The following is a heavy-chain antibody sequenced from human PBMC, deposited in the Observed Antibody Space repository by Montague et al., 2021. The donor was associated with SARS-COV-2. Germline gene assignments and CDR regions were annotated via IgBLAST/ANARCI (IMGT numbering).Heavy chain of an antibody. J-gene: IGHJ6*02. V-gene: IGHV4-39*01. CDR2: IYYSGST. Sequence: SETLSLTCTVSGGSISSSSYYWGWIPQPPGKGLEWIGSIYYSGSTYYNPSLKSRVTISVDTPKNQFSLKLSSVTAADTAVYYCARRVTGTTVHYYYYGMDVWGQGTTVTVSS. CDR1: GGSISSSSYY. CDR3: ARRVTGTTVHYYYYGMDV. D-gene: IGHD1-20*01.